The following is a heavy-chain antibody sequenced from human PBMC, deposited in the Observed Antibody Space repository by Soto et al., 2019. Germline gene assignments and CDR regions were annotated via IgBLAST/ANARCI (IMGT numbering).Heavy chain of an antibody. J-gene: IGHJ5*02. CDR3: ARLRPYDFSRFDP. V-gene: IGHV4-59*08. D-gene: IGHD3-3*01. Sequence: SETLSLTCTVSGGSISSYYWSWIRQPPGKGLEWIGYIYYSGSTNYNPSLKSRVTISVDTSKNQFSLKLSSVTAADTAVYYCARLRPYDFSRFDPWGQGSLVTVSS. CDR1: GGSISSYY. CDR2: IYYSGST.